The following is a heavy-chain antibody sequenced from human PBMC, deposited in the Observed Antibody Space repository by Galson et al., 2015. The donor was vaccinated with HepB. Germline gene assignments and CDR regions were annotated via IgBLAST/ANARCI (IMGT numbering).Heavy chain of an antibody. CDR1: GYTFSVFY. D-gene: IGHD2-2*01. CDR2: IVPHSGAT. CDR3: ARGVLPPALDS. V-gene: IGHV1-2*02. J-gene: IGHJ4*02. Sequence: SVKVSCKASGYTFSVFYIHWVRQAPGQGLEWMGWIVPHSGATTYSQKFQGRVTMTRDTSINTVYMELSGLRSDDAAVYYCARGVLPPALDSWGQGTLATVSS.